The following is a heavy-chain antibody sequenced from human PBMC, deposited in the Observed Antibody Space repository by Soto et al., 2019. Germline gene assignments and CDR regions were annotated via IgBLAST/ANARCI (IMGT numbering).Heavy chain of an antibody. J-gene: IGHJ4*02. CDR2: ISSSNSYT. Sequence: PGGSLRLSCAASGFRFSDYYMNWIRQAPGKGLEWVSYISSSNSYTNYADSVKGRFTISRDNAKNSLYLQMNSLTADDTAVYYCARVGYNYGSSDFWGQGTLVTVPQ. D-gene: IGHD5-18*01. V-gene: IGHV3-11*05. CDR3: ARVGYNYGSSDF. CDR1: GFRFSDYY.